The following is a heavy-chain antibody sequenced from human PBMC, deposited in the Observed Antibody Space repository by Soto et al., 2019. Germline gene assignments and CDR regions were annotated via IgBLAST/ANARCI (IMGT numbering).Heavy chain of an antibody. CDR1: GGSISSGGYY. CDR2: IYYSGST. J-gene: IGHJ5*02. D-gene: IGHD3-16*01. Sequence: SETLSLTCTVSGGSISSGGYYWSWIRQHPGKGLEWIGYIYYSGSTYYNPSLKSRDTISVDTSKNQFSLKLSSVTAADTAVYYCAKGLAYSPATGWFDPWGQGTLVTVS. V-gene: IGHV4-31*03. CDR3: AKGLAYSPATGWFDP.